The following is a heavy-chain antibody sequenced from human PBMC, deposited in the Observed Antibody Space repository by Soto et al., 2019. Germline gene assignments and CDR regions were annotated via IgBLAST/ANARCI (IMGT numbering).Heavy chain of an antibody. CDR3: ARDRASNYYGSGSYSAPTIDY. CDR1: GFTFSDYY. Sequence: QVQLVESGGGLVKPGGSLRLSCAASGFTFSDYYMSWIRQAPGKGLEWVSYISSSSSYTNYADSVKGRFTISRDNAKNSLYLQMNSLRAEDTAVYYCARDRASNYYGSGSYSAPTIDYWGQGTLVTVSS. J-gene: IGHJ4*02. D-gene: IGHD3-10*01. V-gene: IGHV3-11*06. CDR2: ISSSSSYT.